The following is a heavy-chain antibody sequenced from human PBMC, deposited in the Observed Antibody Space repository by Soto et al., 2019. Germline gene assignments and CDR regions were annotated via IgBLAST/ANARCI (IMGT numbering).Heavy chain of an antibody. J-gene: IGHJ3*02. V-gene: IGHV4-39*02. D-gene: IGHD2-8*01. CDR3: AKDFVSRNGVYDPFDI. Sequence: SETLSLTCTVSGGSISSSSYYWGWIRQPPGKGLEWIGSIYYSGSTYYNPSLKSRVTISVDTSKNQFSLKLSSVTAADTAVYYCAKDFVSRNGVYDPFDIWGPGTMVTVSS. CDR2: IYYSGST. CDR1: GGSISSSSYY.